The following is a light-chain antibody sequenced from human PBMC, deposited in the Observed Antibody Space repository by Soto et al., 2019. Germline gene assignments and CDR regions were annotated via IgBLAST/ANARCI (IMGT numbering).Light chain of an antibody. Sequence: DIQRTQSPSSLSASVGDRVTITCRASQSISSHLNWYQQKPGKAPKLLIYAASSLQSGVPSRFSGSGSGTDFTLTISSLQPEDFATYYCQKSYTTSWTFGQGTKVDIK. CDR1: QSISSH. V-gene: IGKV1-39*01. J-gene: IGKJ1*01. CDR3: QKSYTTSWT. CDR2: AAS.